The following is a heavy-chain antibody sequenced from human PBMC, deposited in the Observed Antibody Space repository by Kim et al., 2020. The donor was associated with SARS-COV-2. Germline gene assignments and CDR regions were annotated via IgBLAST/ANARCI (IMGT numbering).Heavy chain of an antibody. D-gene: IGHD2-15*01. CDR3: ARPIPSSGGNWAFDY. CDR1: GFTFNTYS. Sequence: GGSLRLSCAASGFTFNTYSLNCVRLAPGKGLEWVASISSGSEYIHYADSVKGRFIISRDNAKNSLYLQMNSLGAEDTAIYFCARPIPSSGGNWAFDYWGQGTPVTVSS. V-gene: IGHV3-21*01. J-gene: IGHJ4*02. CDR2: ISSGSEYI.